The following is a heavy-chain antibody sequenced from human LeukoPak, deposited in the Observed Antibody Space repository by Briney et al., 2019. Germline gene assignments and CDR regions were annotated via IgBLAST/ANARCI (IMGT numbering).Heavy chain of an antibody. CDR3: ARDDEWGY. CDR2: ISYDGSNK. J-gene: IGHJ4*02. V-gene: IGHV3-30-3*01. CDR1: GFTFSSYA. Sequence: GSLRLPCAASGFTFSSYAMHWVRQAPGKGLEWVAVISYDGSNKYYADSVKGRFTISRDNSKNTLYLQMNSLRAEDTAVYYCARDDEWGYWGQGTLVTVSS. D-gene: IGHD1-26*01.